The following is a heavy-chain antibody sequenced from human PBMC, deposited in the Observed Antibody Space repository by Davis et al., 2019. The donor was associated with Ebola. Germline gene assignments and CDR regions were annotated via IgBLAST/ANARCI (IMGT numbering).Heavy chain of an antibody. D-gene: IGHD3-3*01. CDR2: INPSGGST. CDR1: GYTFTGYY. Sequence: ASVKVSCKASGYTFTGYYMHWVRQAPGQGLEWMGIINPSGGSTSYAQKFQGRVTMNRNTSISTAYMELSSLRSEDTAVYYCARGPEWLSWFDSWGQGTLVTVSS. V-gene: IGHV1-46*01. J-gene: IGHJ5*01. CDR3: ARGPEWLSWFDS.